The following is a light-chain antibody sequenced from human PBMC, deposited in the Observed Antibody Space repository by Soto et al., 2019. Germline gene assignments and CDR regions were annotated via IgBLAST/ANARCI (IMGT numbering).Light chain of an antibody. CDR2: GAS. V-gene: IGKV3-15*01. Sequence: EIVMTQSPATLSVSPGEGATLSCRASQSVSTYLGWYQQKPGQSPRLLIYGASTRATGIPVRFSGSGSGTEFTLTISSLQSEHFAVYYCQQYNYWSITFGQGTRLEIK. CDR1: QSVSTY. CDR3: QQYNYWSIT. J-gene: IGKJ5*01.